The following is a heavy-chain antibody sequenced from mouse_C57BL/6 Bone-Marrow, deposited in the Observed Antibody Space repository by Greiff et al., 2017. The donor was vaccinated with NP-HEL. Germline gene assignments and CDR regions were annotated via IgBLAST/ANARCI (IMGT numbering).Heavy chain of an antibody. V-gene: IGHV10-1*01. D-gene: IGHD1-1*01. CDR1: GFSFTTYA. CDR3: ARPSYYYGRSWFAY. CDR2: IRSKSNNYAT. Sequence: EVKLVESGGGLVQPKGSLKLSCAASGFSFTTYAMNWVRQAPGKGLEWVARIRSKSNNYATYYADSVKDRFTISRDDSESMLYLQMNNVKTEDTAMYYCARPSYYYGRSWFAYWGQGTLVTVSA. J-gene: IGHJ3*01.